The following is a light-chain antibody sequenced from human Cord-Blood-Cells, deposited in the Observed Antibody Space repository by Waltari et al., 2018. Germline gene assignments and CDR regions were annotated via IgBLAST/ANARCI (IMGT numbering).Light chain of an antibody. CDR1: SSDVGGYNY. CDR2: VLS. J-gene: IGLJ3*02. Sequence: QSALTQPRSVSGSPGQSVTISCTGTSSDVGGYNYISWYQQHPGKAPKLMMYVLSKRTSGVPDRFSGSKAGNTASLTISGLQAEDEADYYCCSYAGSYTWVFGGGTKLTVL. CDR3: CSYAGSYTWV. V-gene: IGLV2-11*01.